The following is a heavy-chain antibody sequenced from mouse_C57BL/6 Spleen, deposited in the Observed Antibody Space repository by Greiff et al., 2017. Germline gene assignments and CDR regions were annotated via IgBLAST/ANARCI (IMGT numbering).Heavy chain of an antibody. Sequence: EVKLVESGGGLVKPGGSLKLSCAASGFTFSSYTMSWVRQTPEKRLEWVATISGGGGNTYYPDSVKGRFTISRDNAKNTLYLQMSSLRSEDTALYYCAGEVYGYGAMDYWGQGTSVSVSS. V-gene: IGHV5-9*01. CDR1: GFTFSSYT. CDR3: AGEVYGYGAMDY. D-gene: IGHD2-2*01. J-gene: IGHJ4*01. CDR2: ISGGGGNT.